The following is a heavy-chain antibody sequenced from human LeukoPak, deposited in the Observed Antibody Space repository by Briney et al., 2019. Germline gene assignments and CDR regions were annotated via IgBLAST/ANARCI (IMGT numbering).Heavy chain of an antibody. J-gene: IGHJ4*02. Sequence: GGSLRLSCAASGFTFSSYWMSWVRQAPGKGLEWVANIKQDGSEKYYVDSVKGRFTISRDNAKNSLYLQMNSLRAEDTAVYYCASDSTHGYSSGWYSDYWGQGTLVTVSS. CDR3: ASDSTHGYSSGWYSDY. D-gene: IGHD6-19*01. CDR2: IKQDGSEK. CDR1: GFTFSSYW. V-gene: IGHV3-7*01.